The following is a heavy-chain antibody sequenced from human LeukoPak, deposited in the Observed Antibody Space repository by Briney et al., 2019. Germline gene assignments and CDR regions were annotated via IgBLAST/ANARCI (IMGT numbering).Heavy chain of an antibody. D-gene: IGHD3-10*02. Sequence: SETLSLTCAVSGASVSSSNWWSWVRQSPGKGLEWIGEIWHSGTTNYRPSLKSRVTILVGKSKNQFSLKLRSVTAADTAVYYCARDKAGAMFDWGQGTLVTVSS. J-gene: IGHJ4*02. CDR2: IWHSGTT. CDR3: ARDKAGAMFD. CDR1: GASVSSSNW. V-gene: IGHV4-4*02.